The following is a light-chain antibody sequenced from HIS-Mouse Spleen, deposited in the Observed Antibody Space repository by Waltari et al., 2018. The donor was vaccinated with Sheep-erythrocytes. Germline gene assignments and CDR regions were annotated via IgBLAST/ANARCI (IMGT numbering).Light chain of an antibody. V-gene: IGLV3-10*01. CDR2: EDS. Sequence: SYELTQPPSASVSPGQTARIPCSGDALPKKYAYWYQQKSGQAPVLVIYEDSKRPSGIPERFSGSSSGTMATLTISGAQVEDEADYYCYSTDSSGNHRVFGTGTKVTVL. CDR3: YSTDSSGNHRV. J-gene: IGLJ1*01. CDR1: ALPKKY.